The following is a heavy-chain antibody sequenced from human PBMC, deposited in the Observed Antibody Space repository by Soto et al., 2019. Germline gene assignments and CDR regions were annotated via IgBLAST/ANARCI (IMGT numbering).Heavy chain of an antibody. Sequence: KPSETLSLTCTVSGGSITSSSYYWGWIRQPPGKGLEWIGNIYYSGSTYYNPSLKSRVTISVDTSKNQFSLKLSSVTAADTAVYYCMLGSGWKDFDYWGQGTLVTVS. CDR2: IYYSGST. CDR1: GGSITSSSYY. V-gene: IGHV4-39*01. CDR3: MLGSGWKDFDY. D-gene: IGHD3-22*01. J-gene: IGHJ4*02.